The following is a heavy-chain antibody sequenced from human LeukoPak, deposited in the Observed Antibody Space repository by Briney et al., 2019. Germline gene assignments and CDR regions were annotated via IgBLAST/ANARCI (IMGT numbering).Heavy chain of an antibody. CDR1: GGTFSSYA. CDR3: ARDQEAVTTDYFYYAMDV. Sequence: SVKVSCKASGGTFSSYAISWVRQAPGQGLEWMGGIIPIFGTANYAQKFQGRVTITADKSTSTAYMELSSLRSEDTAVYYCARDQEAVTTDYFYYAMDVWGQGTTLTVSS. V-gene: IGHV1-69*06. J-gene: IGHJ6*02. CDR2: IIPIFGTA. D-gene: IGHD4-11*01.